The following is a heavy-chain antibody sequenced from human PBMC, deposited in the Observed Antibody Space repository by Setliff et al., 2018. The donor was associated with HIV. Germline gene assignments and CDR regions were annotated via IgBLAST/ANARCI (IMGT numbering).Heavy chain of an antibody. CDR1: GGSISSSNR. J-gene: IGHJ6*03. Sequence: LSLTCAVSGGSISSSNRWSWVRQPPGKGLEWIGQINHRGSTNYNPSLKSRVTIRVDMSKNQFSLEVTAVTAADTAVYYCVGGWDDKVSTISAPYYYYMGVWGKGTTVTVSS. D-gene: IGHD5-12*01. CDR2: INHRGST. V-gene: IGHV4-4*02. CDR3: VGGWDDKVSTISAPYYYYMGV.